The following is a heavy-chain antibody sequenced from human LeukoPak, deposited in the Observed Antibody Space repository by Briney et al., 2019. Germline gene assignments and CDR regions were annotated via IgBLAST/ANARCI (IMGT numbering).Heavy chain of an antibody. Sequence: PSETLSLTCTVSGGSISSYHWSWIRQPPGKGLEWIGYIYYSGSTNYNPSLKSRVTISVDTSKNQYSLKLSSVTAADTAVYYCARVYCSGGSCAFDYWGQGTLVTVSS. J-gene: IGHJ4*02. D-gene: IGHD2-15*01. V-gene: IGHV4-59*01. CDR1: GGSISSYH. CDR3: ARVYCSGGSCAFDY. CDR2: IYYSGST.